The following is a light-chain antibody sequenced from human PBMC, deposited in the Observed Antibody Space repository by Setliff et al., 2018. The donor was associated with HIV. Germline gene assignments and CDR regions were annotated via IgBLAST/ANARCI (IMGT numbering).Light chain of an antibody. V-gene: IGLV2-23*01. CDR1: SGDVGRYNL. CDR2: QAS. CDR3: CSNTGSNTYV. J-gene: IGLJ1*01. Sequence: QSALTQPASVSGSPGQSITISCTGTSGDVGRYNLASWYQQQPGKPPKLMIYQASKRPSGVSNRFSGSKSGNTASLTISGLQAEDEADYYCCSNTGSNTYVFGTGTKGTVL.